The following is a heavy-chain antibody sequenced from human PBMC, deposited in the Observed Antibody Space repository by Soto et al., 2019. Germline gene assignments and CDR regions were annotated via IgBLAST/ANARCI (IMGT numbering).Heavy chain of an antibody. CDR1: GYTFTSYA. CDR2: INPNSGGT. Sequence: ASVKVSFKASGYTFTSYAMQWVRQAPGQRLEWMGWINPNSGGTNYAQKFQGWVTMTRDTSISTAYMELSRLRSDDTAVYYCARSERGITMVRGTMDEYFQHWGQGTLVTVSS. D-gene: IGHD3-10*01. CDR3: ARSERGITMVRGTMDEYFQH. J-gene: IGHJ1*01. V-gene: IGHV1-2*04.